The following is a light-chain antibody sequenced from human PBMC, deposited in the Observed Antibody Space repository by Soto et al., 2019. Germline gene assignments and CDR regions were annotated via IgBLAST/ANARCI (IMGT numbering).Light chain of an antibody. CDR3: QQYGTSSSWT. CDR2: GAS. V-gene: IGKV3-20*01. J-gene: IGKJ1*01. Sequence: DIVLTQSPCTLSLSPGERATLSCRASESLSSNYLAWHQQKPGQAPRLLIYGASSRATGIPDRFTGSGSGKDFTLTINRLEPEDSAVYYCQQYGTSSSWTFGQGTKV. CDR1: ESLSSNY.